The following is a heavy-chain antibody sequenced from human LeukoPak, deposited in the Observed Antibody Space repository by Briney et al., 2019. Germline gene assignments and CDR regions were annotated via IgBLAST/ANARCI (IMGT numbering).Heavy chain of an antibody. Sequence: PSETLSLTCTVSGGSTSTYYWSWIRQPVGKGLEWIGHIKTSGSTHYNPSLRSRITMSVDTSKNQFSLNLSSVTAADTAVYYCAKVAKYYYGSETYFFFEDWGQGTLVTVSS. CDR3: AKVAKYYYGSETYFFFED. V-gene: IGHV4-4*07. D-gene: IGHD3-10*01. CDR2: IKTSGST. CDR1: GGSTSTYY. J-gene: IGHJ4*02.